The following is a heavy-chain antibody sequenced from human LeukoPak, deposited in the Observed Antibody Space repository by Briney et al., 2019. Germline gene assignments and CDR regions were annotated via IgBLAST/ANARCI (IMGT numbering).Heavy chain of an antibody. CDR3: TTSYYDSSGYRA. Sequence: PGGSLRLSCAASGFTFSNYGMHWVRQAPGKGLEWVARIKTKTAGGTIDYAAPVKGGFTISRDDSKNTVYLQMNSLKTEDTAVYYCTTSYYDSSGYRAWGQGTLVTVSS. CDR2: IKTKTAGGTI. D-gene: IGHD3-22*01. J-gene: IGHJ4*02. CDR1: GFTFSNYG. V-gene: IGHV3-15*01.